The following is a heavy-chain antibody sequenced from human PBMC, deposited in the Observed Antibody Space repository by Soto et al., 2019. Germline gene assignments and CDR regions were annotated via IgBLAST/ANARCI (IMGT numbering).Heavy chain of an antibody. CDR1: GFTFSVYD. J-gene: IGHJ6*02. CDR3: ARGQGYYYGLDV. V-gene: IGHV3-13*01. Sequence: GSMRLSCAASGFTFSVYDMFWVRQATGKGLEWVSGIASGGDTYYGGSMRGRFTISSENAKNSLYLQMNSLTAGDTAVYYCARGQGYYYGLDVWGQGTTVTVSS. CDR2: IASGGDT.